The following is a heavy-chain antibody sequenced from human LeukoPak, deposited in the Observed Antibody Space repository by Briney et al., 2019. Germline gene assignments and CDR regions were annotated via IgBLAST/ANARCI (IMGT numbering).Heavy chain of an antibody. CDR3: ARRVGFYGSGSLNYFDP. CDR2: IFRTGST. D-gene: IGHD3-10*01. V-gene: IGHV4-39*02. CDR1: GVSIGTSSYY. J-gene: IGHJ5*01. Sequence: SEPLSLTCTVSGVSIGTSSYYWGWIRQPPGQGLEWIGSIFRTGSTYYSASLKSRLSISVDTSKNHIVLKLTSVTAADTAVYFCARRVGFYGSGSLNYFDPWGQGILVSVSS.